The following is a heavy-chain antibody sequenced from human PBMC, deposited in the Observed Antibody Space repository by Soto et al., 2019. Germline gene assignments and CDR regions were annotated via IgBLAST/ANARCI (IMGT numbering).Heavy chain of an antibody. D-gene: IGHD3-22*01. CDR2: IYPSDSDT. CDR3: ARLTTFYFDTSGYGMDV. V-gene: IGHV5-51*01. J-gene: IGHJ6*02. Sequence: GEPLKISCEGSGYNFDIHWIAWVSQMPGKGLEWMGVIYPSDSDTRYSPSFQGQVTISVDKSISTAYLQWSSLKVSDTAMYYCARLTTFYFDTSGYGMDVWGQGTTVTVS. CDR1: GYNFDIHW.